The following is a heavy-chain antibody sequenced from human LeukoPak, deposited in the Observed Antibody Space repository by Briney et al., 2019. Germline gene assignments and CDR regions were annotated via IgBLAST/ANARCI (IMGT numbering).Heavy chain of an antibody. CDR3: ARDSDIVVVVAYPYYFDY. V-gene: IGHV3-23*01. J-gene: IGHJ4*02. Sequence: GGSLRLSCAASGFTFSSYAMSWVRQAPGKGLEWVSAISGSGGSTYYADSVKGRFTISRDNSKNTLYLQMNSLRAEDTAVYYCARDSDIVVVVAYPYYFDYWGQGTPVTVSS. D-gene: IGHD2-15*01. CDR1: GFTFSSYA. CDR2: ISGSGGST.